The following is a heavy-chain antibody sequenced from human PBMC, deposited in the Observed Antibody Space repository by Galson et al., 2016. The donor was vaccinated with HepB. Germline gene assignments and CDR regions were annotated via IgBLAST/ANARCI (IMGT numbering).Heavy chain of an antibody. CDR3: ARDHVIAVALNY. CDR1: GYTFTDYD. CDR2: MNPNNGET. V-gene: IGHV1-8*01. Sequence: SVKVSCTASGYTFTDYDINWVRQATGQGLEWMGRMNPNNGETAYAEKVQGRVTMTRDTAIYTAYLELISLTSDDTAVYYCARDHVIAVALNYWGQGTLLTVSS. J-gene: IGHJ4*02. D-gene: IGHD6-19*01.